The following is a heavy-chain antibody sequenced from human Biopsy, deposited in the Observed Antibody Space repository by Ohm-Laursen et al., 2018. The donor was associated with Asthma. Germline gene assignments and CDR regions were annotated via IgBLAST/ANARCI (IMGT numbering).Heavy chain of an antibody. V-gene: IGHV1-24*01. CDR2: HDHEEGGT. CDR1: GYSLTDLS. D-gene: IGHD4-17*01. Sequence: SVKVSCKTSGYSLTDLSMHWVRQAPGQGLEWMGGHDHEEGGTVNARRFQGRVTMTEDTSTDTAYMKLSSLSSDDTAVYYCASDFPKDYVRYNFQFWGQGTLVTVSS. CDR3: ASDFPKDYVRYNFQF. J-gene: IGHJ4*02.